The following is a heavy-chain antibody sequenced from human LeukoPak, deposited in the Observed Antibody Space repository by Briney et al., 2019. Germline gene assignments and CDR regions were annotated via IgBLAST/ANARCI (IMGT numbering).Heavy chain of an antibody. CDR2: IYTSGST. J-gene: IGHJ4*02. Sequence: PSETLSLTCTVSGGSISSYYWSWIRQPAGKGLEWIGRIYTSGSTNYSPSLKSRVTMSVDTSKNQFSLKLSSVTAADTAVYYCARGRLDKSSSRPGLYYFDYWGQGTLVTVSS. CDR1: GGSISSYY. CDR3: ARGRLDKSSSRPGLYYFDY. V-gene: IGHV4-4*07. D-gene: IGHD6-6*01.